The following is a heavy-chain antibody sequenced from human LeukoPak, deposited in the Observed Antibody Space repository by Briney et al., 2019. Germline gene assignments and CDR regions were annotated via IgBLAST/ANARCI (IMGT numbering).Heavy chain of an antibody. Sequence: SDTLSLTCAVYGGSFSGYCWSCIRPPPRGGLEWTWAIHHGGCTNNNRSSTSRATISVDTSKNQFSLKLSTVTAADTAVYYCARGLGALDYYASGSRYYYAMDVWGQGTTVTVSS. CDR2: IHHGGCT. D-gene: IGHD3-10*01. CDR1: GGSFSGYC. CDR3: ARGLGALDYYASGSRYYYAMDV. J-gene: IGHJ6*02. V-gene: IGHV4-34*04.